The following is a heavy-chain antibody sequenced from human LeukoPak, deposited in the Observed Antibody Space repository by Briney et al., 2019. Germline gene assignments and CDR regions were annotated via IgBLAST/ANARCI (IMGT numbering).Heavy chain of an antibody. J-gene: IGHJ4*02. CDR2: INHSGST. V-gene: IGHV4-34*01. Sequence: KPSETLSLTCAVYGGSFSGYYWSWIRQPPGKGLEWIGEINHSGSTNYNPSLKSRVTISVDTSKNQFSLKLSSVTAADTAVYYCASQSPHYYGSGSYRSPFDYWGQGTLVTVSS. CDR1: GGSFSGYY. D-gene: IGHD3-10*01. CDR3: ASQSPHYYGSGSYRSPFDY.